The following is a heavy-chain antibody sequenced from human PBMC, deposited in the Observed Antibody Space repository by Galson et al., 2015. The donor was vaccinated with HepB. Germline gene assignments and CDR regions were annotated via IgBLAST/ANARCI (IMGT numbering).Heavy chain of an antibody. J-gene: IGHJ6*03. Sequence: SVKVSCKASGYTFTSYYMHWVRQAPGQGLEWMGIINPSGGSTSYAQKFQGRVTITRDTSTSTVYMELSSLRSEDTAVYYCARDTAMVPYYYYYMDVWGKGTTVTVSS. CDR1: GYTFTSYY. CDR2: INPSGGST. D-gene: IGHD5-18*01. CDR3: ARDTAMVPYYYYYMDV. V-gene: IGHV1-46*01.